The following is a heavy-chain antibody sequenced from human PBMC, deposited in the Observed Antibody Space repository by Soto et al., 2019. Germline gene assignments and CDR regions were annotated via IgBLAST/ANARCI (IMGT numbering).Heavy chain of an antibody. J-gene: IGHJ5*02. CDR3: ASYMHAGFTHYFDP. CDR2: TSYTGNT. V-gene: IGHV4-4*02. D-gene: IGHD1-26*01. Sequence: PSETLSLTCDVSGVSISSGNWWSWVRQPPGKRLEWMAYTSYTGNTNYNPSLQSRLTISFDTSTNQFSLKLASMTAADTAVYYCASYMHAGFTHYFDPWGQGTLVTVSS. CDR1: GVSISSGNW.